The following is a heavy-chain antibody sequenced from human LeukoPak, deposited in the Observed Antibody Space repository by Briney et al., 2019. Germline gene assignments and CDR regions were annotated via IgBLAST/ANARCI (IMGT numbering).Heavy chain of an antibody. D-gene: IGHD3-9*01. CDR2: ISYDGSNK. V-gene: IGHV3-30*04. Sequence: PGGSLRLSCAASGFTFSSYAMHWVRQAPGKGLEWVAVISYDGSNKYYADSVRGRLTISRDNSKNTLYLQMNSLRAEDTAVYYCARDSYDILTGYSAFDYWGQGTLVTVSS. CDR3: ARDSYDILTGYSAFDY. CDR1: GFTFSSYA. J-gene: IGHJ4*02.